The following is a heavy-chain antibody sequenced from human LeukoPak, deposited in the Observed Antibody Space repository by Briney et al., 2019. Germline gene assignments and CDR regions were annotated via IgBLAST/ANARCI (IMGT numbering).Heavy chain of an antibody. J-gene: IGHJ3*02. CDR3: VLDLFSSFAFDI. Sequence: GGSLRLSCAASGFAFSRYWMHWVRQAPGKGLLWVSRINSDGSSTYCADSVKGRFTTSRDNAKNALHLQMNSLTAEDTAVYYCVLDLFSSFAFDIWGQGTMVTVSS. CDR2: INSDGSST. V-gene: IGHV3-74*01. D-gene: IGHD3/OR15-3a*01. CDR1: GFAFSRYW.